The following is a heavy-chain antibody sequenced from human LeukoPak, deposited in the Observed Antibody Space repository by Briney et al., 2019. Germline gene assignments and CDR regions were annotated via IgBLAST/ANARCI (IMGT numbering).Heavy chain of an antibody. CDR1: GGSISSYY. CDR2: IYHSGST. D-gene: IGHD3-16*01. V-gene: IGHV4-59*08. J-gene: IGHJ4*02. Sequence: PSETLSLTCTVSGGSISSYYWSWIRQPPGKGLEWIGSIYHSGSTYYNPSLKSRVTISVDTSKNQFSLKLSSVTAADTAVYYCASPRGYGVYFDYWGQGTLVTVSS. CDR3: ASPRGYGVYFDY.